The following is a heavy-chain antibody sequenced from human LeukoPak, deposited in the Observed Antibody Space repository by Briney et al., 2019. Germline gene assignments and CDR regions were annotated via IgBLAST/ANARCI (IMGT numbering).Heavy chain of an antibody. CDR2: IQYDAGNR. J-gene: IGHJ4*02. V-gene: IGHV3-30*02. CDR3: GKSFTGSYLDYFDY. D-gene: IGHD1-26*01. Sequence: GGSLRLSCAASGFTFSSLGMHWVRQAPGKGLEWVAFIQYDAGNRQYADSVKGRFTISRDNSKTTLYMQMNSLTAEDTAVYYCGKSFTGSYLDYFDYWGQGTLVTVSS. CDR1: GFTFSSLG.